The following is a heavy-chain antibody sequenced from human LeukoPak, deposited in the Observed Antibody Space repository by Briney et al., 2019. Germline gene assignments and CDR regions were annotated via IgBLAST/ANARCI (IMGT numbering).Heavy chain of an antibody. CDR1: GYSISSGYY. Sequence: PSETLSLTCTVSGYSISSGYYWGWIRQPPGKGLGWIGSIYYSGSTYYNPSLKSRVTISVDTSKNQFSLKLSSVTAADTAVYYCARGMSRDGYNPFDYWGQGALVTVSS. D-gene: IGHD5-24*01. CDR2: IYYSGST. CDR3: ARGMSRDGYNPFDY. V-gene: IGHV4-38-2*02. J-gene: IGHJ4*02.